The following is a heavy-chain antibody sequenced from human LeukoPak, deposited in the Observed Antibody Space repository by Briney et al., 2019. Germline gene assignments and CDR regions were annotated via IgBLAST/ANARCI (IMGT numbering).Heavy chain of an antibody. CDR1: GFTFSDYG. CDR3: ARDGLPSLWFGELYYYYYMDV. V-gene: IGHV3-30*02. Sequence: GGSLRLSCAASGFTFSDYGMDWVRQAPGKGLEWVAFIRYDGSIKYYTDSVKDRFTISRDNSKNTLYLQMNSLRAEDTAVYYCARDGLPSLWFGELYYYYYMDVWGKGTTVTVSS. CDR2: IRYDGSIK. D-gene: IGHD3-10*01. J-gene: IGHJ6*03.